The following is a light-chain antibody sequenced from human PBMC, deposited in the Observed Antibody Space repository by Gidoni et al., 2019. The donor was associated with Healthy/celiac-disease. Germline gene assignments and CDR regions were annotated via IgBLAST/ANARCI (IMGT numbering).Light chain of an antibody. CDR2: AAS. V-gene: IGKV1-12*01. CDR3: QQANSVPPT. Sequence: DIQMTQSPSSVSASVGDRVTITCRASQGISSWLAWYQQKTGKAPKRRIYAASSLQSGVPSRFSGSGSWTDFTLTNSSLQPEELATYYGQQANSVPPTFGQGKRLEIK. J-gene: IGKJ5*01. CDR1: QGISSW.